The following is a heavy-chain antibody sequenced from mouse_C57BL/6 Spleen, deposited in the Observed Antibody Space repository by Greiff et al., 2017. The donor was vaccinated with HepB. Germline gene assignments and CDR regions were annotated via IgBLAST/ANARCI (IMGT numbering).Heavy chain of an antibody. D-gene: IGHD1-1*01. Sequence: VQLQQSGAELVRPGTSVKVSCKASGYAFTNYLIEWVKQRPGQGLEWIGVINPGSGGTNYNEKFKGKATLTADKSSSTAYMQLSSLTSEDSAVYFCAREDGSSYGFAYWGQGTLVTVSA. J-gene: IGHJ3*01. CDR1: GYAFTNYL. CDR3: AREDGSSYGFAY. CDR2: INPGSGGT. V-gene: IGHV1-54*01.